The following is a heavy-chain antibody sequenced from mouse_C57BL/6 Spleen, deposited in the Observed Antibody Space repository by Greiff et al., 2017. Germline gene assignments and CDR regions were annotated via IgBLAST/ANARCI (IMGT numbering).Heavy chain of an antibody. Sequence: EVHLVESGGGLVKPGGSLKLSCAASGFTFSDYGMHWVRQAPEKGLEWVAYISSGSSTIYYADTVQGRFTISRDNAKNTLFLQMTSLRYEDTAMYYCAKKTGSYAMDYWGQGTSVTVSS. J-gene: IGHJ4*01. V-gene: IGHV5-17*01. CDR3: AKKTGSYAMDY. CDR2: ISSGSSTI. D-gene: IGHD4-1*01. CDR1: GFTFSDYG.